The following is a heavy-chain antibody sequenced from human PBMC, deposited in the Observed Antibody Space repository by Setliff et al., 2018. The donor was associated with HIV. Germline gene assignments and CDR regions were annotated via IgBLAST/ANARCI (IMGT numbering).Heavy chain of an antibody. V-gene: IGHV3-9*01. D-gene: IGHD3-10*01. Sequence: GGSLRLSCAASGFSLSTIGMHWVRQAPGKGLEWVSGISWNSGSIGYADSVKGRFTISRDNAKNSLYLQMNSLRAEDTALYYCAKDGAGFGEFLYYGMDVWGQGTTVTVSS. J-gene: IGHJ6*02. CDR1: GFSLSTIG. CDR3: AKDGAGFGEFLYYGMDV. CDR2: ISWNSGSI.